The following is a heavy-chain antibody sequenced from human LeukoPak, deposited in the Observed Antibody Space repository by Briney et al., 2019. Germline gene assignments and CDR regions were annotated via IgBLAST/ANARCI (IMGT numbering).Heavy chain of an antibody. Sequence: PSETLSLTCAVYGGSFSGYYWSWIRQPPGKGLEWIGEINHSGSTNYNPSLKSRVTISVDTSKNQFSLKLSSVTAADTAVYYCATQPIPLYGETYMPRVFDYWAREPWSPSPQ. CDR2: INHSGST. V-gene: IGHV4-34*01. CDR3: ATQPIPLYGETYMPRVFDY. D-gene: IGHD2-21*01. J-gene: IGHJ4*02. CDR1: GGSFSGYY.